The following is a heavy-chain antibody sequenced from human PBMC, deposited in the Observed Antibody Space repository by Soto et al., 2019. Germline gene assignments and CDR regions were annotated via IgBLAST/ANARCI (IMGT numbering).Heavy chain of an antibody. J-gene: IGHJ4*02. CDR2: IYYSGST. CDR1: GGSISSYY. V-gene: IGHV4-59*08. CDR3: ASAVVLLWFGELSPLDY. D-gene: IGHD3-10*01. Sequence: SETLSLTCTVSGGSISSYYWSWIRQPPGKGLEWIGYIYYSGSTNYNPSLKSRVTISVDTSKNQFSLKLSSVTAADTAVYYCASAVVLLWFGELSPLDYWGQGTLVTVSS.